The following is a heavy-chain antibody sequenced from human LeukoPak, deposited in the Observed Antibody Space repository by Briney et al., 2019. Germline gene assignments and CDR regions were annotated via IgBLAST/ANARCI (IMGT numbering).Heavy chain of an antibody. CDR3: ARGPQFWSGYYRYYFDY. D-gene: IGHD3-3*01. CDR1: GYTFTGYY. Sequence: ASVKVSCKASGYTFTGYYMHWVRQAPGQGLEWMGWINPNSGGTNYAQKFQGRVTMTRDTSISTAYMELSRLRSDDTAVYYCARGPQFWSGYYRYYFDYWGQGTLVTVSS. J-gene: IGHJ4*02. V-gene: IGHV1-2*02. CDR2: INPNSGGT.